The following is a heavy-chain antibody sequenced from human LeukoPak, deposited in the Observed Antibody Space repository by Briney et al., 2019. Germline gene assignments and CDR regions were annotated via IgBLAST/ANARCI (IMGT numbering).Heavy chain of an antibody. CDR3: ARRTWGGPHYFDY. J-gene: IGHJ4*02. D-gene: IGHD3-3*01. Sequence: SETLSLTCTVSGTSISTTSYYWGWIRQPTGKGLEWIGNIYYSGSTFYNPSFKSRVTISVDTSKNQFSLKVNSMTAADTAVYFCARRTWGGPHYFDYWGQGTLVTVSS. CDR1: GTSISTTSYY. CDR2: IYYSGST. V-gene: IGHV4-39*01.